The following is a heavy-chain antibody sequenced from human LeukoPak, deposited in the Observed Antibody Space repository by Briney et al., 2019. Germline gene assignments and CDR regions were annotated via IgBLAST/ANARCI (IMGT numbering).Heavy chain of an antibody. D-gene: IGHD5-24*01. CDR1: GFTLSSYA. CDR3: ARDPGDGYNYYYFDY. J-gene: IGHJ4*02. Sequence: QPGRSLRLSCAASGFTLSSYAMHWVRQAPGKGLEWVAVISYDGSNKYYADSVKGRFTISRDDSKNTLYLQMNSLRAEDTAVYYCARDPGDGYNYYYFDYWGQGTLVTVSS. CDR2: ISYDGSNK. V-gene: IGHV3-30-3*01.